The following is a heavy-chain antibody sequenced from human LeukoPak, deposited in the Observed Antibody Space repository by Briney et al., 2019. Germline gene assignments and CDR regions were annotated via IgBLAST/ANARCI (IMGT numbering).Heavy chain of an antibody. D-gene: IGHD1-26*01. Sequence: SETLSLTCTVSDEVITSNNWWSWVRQSPGKGLEWIGEIFHSGTTRYKASLESRVTMLLDKSKNQFSLRLNSVTAADTAVYFCARLRLSGGSFSVGWFDPWGQGTPVTVSS. J-gene: IGHJ5*02. CDR2: IFHSGTT. CDR3: ARLRLSGGSFSVGWFDP. CDR1: DEVITSNNW. V-gene: IGHV4-4*02.